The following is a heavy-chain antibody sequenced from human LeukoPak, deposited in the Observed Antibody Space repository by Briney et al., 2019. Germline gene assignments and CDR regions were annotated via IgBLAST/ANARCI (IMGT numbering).Heavy chain of an antibody. CDR2: MNPNSGNT. Sequence: ASVRVSCKTSGYTFTNYDINWVRQATGQGLEWMGWMNPNSGNTGYAQKFQGRVTMTRNTSISTAYTELSSLRSEDTAVYYCARPHCSSTDCHPPEWFDPWGQGTLVTVSS. CDR3: ARPHCSSTDCHPPEWFDP. V-gene: IGHV1-8*01. J-gene: IGHJ5*02. CDR1: GYTFTNYD. D-gene: IGHD2-2*01.